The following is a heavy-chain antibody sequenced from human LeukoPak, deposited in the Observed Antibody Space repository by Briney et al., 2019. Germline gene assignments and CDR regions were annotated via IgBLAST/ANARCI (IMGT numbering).Heavy chain of an antibody. V-gene: IGHV4-30-4*01. Sequence: SETLSLTCTVSDGSISSGDYYWSWIRQPPGKGLEWIGYIYYSGSTYYNPSLKSRVTISVDTSKNQFSLKLSSVTAADTAVYYCARRGSSSWKQPVDYWGQGTLVTVSS. CDR1: DGSISSGDYY. CDR3: ARRGSSSWKQPVDY. J-gene: IGHJ4*02. CDR2: IYYSGST. D-gene: IGHD6-13*01.